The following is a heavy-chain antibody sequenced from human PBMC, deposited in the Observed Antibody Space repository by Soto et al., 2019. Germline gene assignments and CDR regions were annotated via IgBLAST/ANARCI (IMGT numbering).Heavy chain of an antibody. J-gene: IGHJ6*02. D-gene: IGHD2-8*01. CDR2: INPKSGGT. V-gene: IGHV1-2*04. CDR1: GYSFTDYH. CDR3: ARGHSIDCSIGVFYFFYNHNMDV. Sequence: QVQLVQSGAEVKKPGASVKVSCKASGYSFTDYHIHWVRQAPGQGLEWLGRINPKSGGTSTAQKFQGWVTMTTDTSISTASIEPTRLTVDDTAIYYCARGHSIDCSIGVFYFFYNHNMDVWGQGTTVTVSS.